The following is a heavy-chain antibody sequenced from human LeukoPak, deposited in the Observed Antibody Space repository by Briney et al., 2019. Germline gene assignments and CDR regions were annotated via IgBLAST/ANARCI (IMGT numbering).Heavy chain of an antibody. D-gene: IGHD6-19*01. Sequence: ASVKVSCKASGGTFSSYAISWVRQAPGQGLEWMGGIIPIFGTANYAQKFQGRVTITADESTRTAYMELSSLRSDDTAVYYCARDLKRGYSSGRYSWGTGSSNDFWGQGTLVTVSS. CDR1: GGTFSSYA. J-gene: IGHJ4*02. CDR2: IIPIFGTA. V-gene: IGHV1-69*13. CDR3: ARDLKRGYSSGRYSWGTGSSNDF.